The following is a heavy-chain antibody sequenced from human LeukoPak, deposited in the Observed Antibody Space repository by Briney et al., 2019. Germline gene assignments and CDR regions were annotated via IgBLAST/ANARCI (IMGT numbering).Heavy chain of an antibody. CDR2: ISGSGGST. CDR3: ARDRDYDSANFDY. Sequence: GGSLRLSCAASGFTFSSFEMNWVRQAPGKGLEWVSGISGSGGSTDYADSVKGRFTISRDNSKNTLYLQMSSLRAEDTAVYYCARDRDYDSANFDYWGQGTLVTVSS. CDR1: GFTFSSFE. D-gene: IGHD3-22*01. V-gene: IGHV3-23*01. J-gene: IGHJ4*02.